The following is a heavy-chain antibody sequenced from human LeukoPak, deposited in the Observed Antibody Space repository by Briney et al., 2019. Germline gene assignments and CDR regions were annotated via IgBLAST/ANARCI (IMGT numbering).Heavy chain of an antibody. Sequence: SETLSLTCTVSGGSISSYYWSWIRQPSGKGLEWIGYIYYSGSTNYNPSLKSRVTISVDTSKNQFSLKLSSVTAADTAVYYCARRGLGYCSGGSCAWFDPWGQGTLVTVSS. J-gene: IGHJ5*02. D-gene: IGHD2-15*01. V-gene: IGHV4-59*08. CDR2: IYYSGST. CDR1: GGSISSYY. CDR3: ARRGLGYCSGGSCAWFDP.